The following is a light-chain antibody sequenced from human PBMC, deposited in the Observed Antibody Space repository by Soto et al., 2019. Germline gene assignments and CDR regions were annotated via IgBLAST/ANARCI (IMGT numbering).Light chain of an antibody. CDR2: KVS. CDR3: MQGKHWPWT. J-gene: IGKJ1*01. CDR1: QSLVHSDGNTY. Sequence: DVVMTQSPLSLPVTLGQPASISCRSSQSLVHSDGNTYLNWFQQRPGQSPRRLIYKVSDRDSGVPDRFSGSGSGTDFTLKISRVEAEDVGVYYCMQGKHWPWTFGQGTKVDIK. V-gene: IGKV2-30*02.